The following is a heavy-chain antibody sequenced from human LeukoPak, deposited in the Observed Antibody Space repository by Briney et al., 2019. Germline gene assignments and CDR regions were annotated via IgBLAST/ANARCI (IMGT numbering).Heavy chain of an antibody. V-gene: IGHV3-23*01. CDR2: ISGSGGST. CDR3: ARSRCTNGVCHMYFFDY. J-gene: IGHJ4*02. Sequence: GWSLRLSCAASGFTFSSYAMSWVRQAPGKGLEWVSAISGSGGSTYYADSVKGRFTISRDNSKNTLYLQMDSLTADDTAMYYCARSRCTNGVCHMYFFDYWGQGTLVTVSS. CDR1: GFTFSSYA. D-gene: IGHD2-8*01.